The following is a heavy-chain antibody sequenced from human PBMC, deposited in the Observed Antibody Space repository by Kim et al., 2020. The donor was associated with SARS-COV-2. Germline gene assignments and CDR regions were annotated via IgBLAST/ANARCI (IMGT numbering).Heavy chain of an antibody. Sequence: GGSLRLSCVDSGFTFSSYWMSWVRQAPGKGLEWVANINQDGSEKNYVDSLKGRFTISRDNAKNSLYLQMNSLRDEDTAVYYCARERDYDFWSGYYKGSTFDPWGQGTLVTVSS. CDR1: GFTFSSYW. V-gene: IGHV3-7*01. J-gene: IGHJ5*02. CDR2: INQDGSEK. D-gene: IGHD3-3*01. CDR3: ARERDYDFWSGYYKGSTFDP.